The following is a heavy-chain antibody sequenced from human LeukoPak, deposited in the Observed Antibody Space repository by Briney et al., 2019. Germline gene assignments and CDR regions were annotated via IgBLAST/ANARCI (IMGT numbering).Heavy chain of an antibody. Sequence: GGSLRLSCAAAVFTFSSYGMYWVRQAPGKGLEWVAFIRSDGSQKYYADSVKGRFTISSDNSKNTLYLQVNSLRAEDTAVYYCAKDLNYGDLLDYWGQGTLVTVSS. CDR1: VFTFSSYG. V-gene: IGHV3-30*02. CDR2: IRSDGSQK. D-gene: IGHD4-17*01. J-gene: IGHJ4*02. CDR3: AKDLNYGDLLDY.